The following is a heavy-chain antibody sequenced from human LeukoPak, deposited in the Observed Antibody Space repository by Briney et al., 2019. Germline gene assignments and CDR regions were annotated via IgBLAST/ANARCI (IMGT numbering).Heavy chain of an antibody. J-gene: IGHJ4*02. CDR2: ISTGSSST. CDR1: GFTFSNYY. V-gene: IGHV3-11*06. CDR3: ARSGNYFDY. Sequence: GGSLRLSCAASGFTFSNYYMSWIRQAQGKGLEWVSYISTGSSSTNYADSVKGRFTISRDNARNSLYLQMNSLRAEDTAVYYCARSGNYFDYCGQGTLVTVSS.